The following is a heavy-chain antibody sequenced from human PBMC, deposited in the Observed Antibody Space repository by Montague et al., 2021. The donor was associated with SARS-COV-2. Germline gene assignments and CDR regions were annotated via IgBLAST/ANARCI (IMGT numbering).Heavy chain of an antibody. CDR3: ARTRYFGILYYYHGMDV. CDR1: GFSLSTSGMC. Sequence: VKPTQTLTLTCTFSGFSLSTSGMCVSWIRQPPGKALEWLALIDWDDDKYYSTSLKTRLTISKDTSKNQVVLTMTNMDPVDTATYYCARTRYFGILYYYHGMDVWGQGTTVTVSS. J-gene: IGHJ6*02. CDR2: IDWDDDK. D-gene: IGHD3-9*01. V-gene: IGHV2-70*01.